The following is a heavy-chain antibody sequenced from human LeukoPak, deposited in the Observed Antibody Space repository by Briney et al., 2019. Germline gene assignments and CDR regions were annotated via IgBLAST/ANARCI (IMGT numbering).Heavy chain of an antibody. D-gene: IGHD3-22*01. Sequence: ASVKVSCKASGYTFTSYYMHWVRQAPGQGLEWMGIINPSGGSTSYAQKFQGRVTMTRDTSTSTVYMELSSLRSEDTAVYYCARDRRGNYYNSSGYTFDYWGQGTLVTVSS. V-gene: IGHV1-46*01. CDR3: ARDRRGNYYNSSGYTFDY. J-gene: IGHJ4*02. CDR1: GYTFTSYY. CDR2: INPSGGST.